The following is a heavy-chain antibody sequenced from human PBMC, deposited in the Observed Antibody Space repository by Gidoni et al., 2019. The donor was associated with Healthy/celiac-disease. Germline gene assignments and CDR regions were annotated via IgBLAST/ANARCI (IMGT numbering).Heavy chain of an antibody. V-gene: IGHV1-46*01. CDR2: INPSGSST. J-gene: IGHJ3*02. D-gene: IGHD4-17*01. Sequence: QVQLAQSGAEVKKPGASVKVTCKASAYSFTSYYMHWVRQAPGQGLEWMGIINPSGSSTSYSQKFQGRITMTRDTSTITGYMELSSLRSEDTAVYYCARGRDYGGNGPADAFDIWGQGTMVTVSS. CDR1: AYSFTSYY. CDR3: ARGRDYGGNGPADAFDI.